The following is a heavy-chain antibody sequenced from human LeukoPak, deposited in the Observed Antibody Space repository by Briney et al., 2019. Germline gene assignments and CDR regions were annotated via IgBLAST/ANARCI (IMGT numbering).Heavy chain of an antibody. CDR2: ICYSGTT. J-gene: IGHJ5*02. Sequence: SETLSLTCTVSGASISSGGYCWSWIRQHPGKGLEWIGYICYSGTTYYSPSLKSRVTISVDMSENQFSLKLSSVTAADTAVYYCANYGAGTYRFDPWGQGTLVIVSS. CDR1: GASISSGGYC. V-gene: IGHV4-31*03. CDR3: ANYGAGTYRFDP. D-gene: IGHD3-10*01.